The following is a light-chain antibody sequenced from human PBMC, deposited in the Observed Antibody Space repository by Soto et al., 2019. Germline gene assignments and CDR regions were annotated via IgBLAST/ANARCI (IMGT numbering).Light chain of an antibody. V-gene: IGKV3-20*01. CDR1: QSVSSNS. CDR3: QQYGSSRWT. Sequence: EIVLTQSPGTLSLSPGDRATLSCRASQSVSSNSLAWYQQKPGQAPRLLIYGASSRATGIPDRFSGSGSGTDVTLTISRLEPEDFAVYYCQQYGSSRWTFGQGTKVEIK. J-gene: IGKJ1*01. CDR2: GAS.